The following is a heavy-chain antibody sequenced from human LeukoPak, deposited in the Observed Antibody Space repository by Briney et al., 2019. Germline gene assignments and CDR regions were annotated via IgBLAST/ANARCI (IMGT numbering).Heavy chain of an antibody. Sequence: GGSLRLSCAASGXTFSSYGMHWVRQAPGKGLEWVAVISYDGSNKYYADSVKGRFTISRDNSKNTLYLQMNSLRAEDTAVYYCAKDRELGYYDSSGWDYWGQGTLVTVSS. D-gene: IGHD3-22*01. V-gene: IGHV3-30*18. CDR2: ISYDGSNK. CDR3: AKDRELGYYDSSGWDY. CDR1: GXTFSSYG. J-gene: IGHJ4*02.